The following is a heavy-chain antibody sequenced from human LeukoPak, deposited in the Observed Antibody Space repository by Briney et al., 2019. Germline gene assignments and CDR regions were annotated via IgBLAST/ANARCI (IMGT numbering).Heavy chain of an antibody. D-gene: IGHD6-6*01. V-gene: IGHV4-4*02. CDR2: IYYSGST. CDR3: ARGPGGSSSSDFDY. J-gene: IGHJ4*02. CDR1: GGSISSSNW. Sequence: SETLSLTCAVSGGSISSSNWWSWVRQPPGKGLEWIGSIYYSGSTYYNPSLKSRVTISVDTSKNQFSLKLSSVTAADTAVYYCARGPGGSSSSDFDYWGQGTLVTVSS.